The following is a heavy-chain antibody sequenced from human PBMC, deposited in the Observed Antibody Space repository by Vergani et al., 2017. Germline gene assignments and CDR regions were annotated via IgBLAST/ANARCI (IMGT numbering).Heavy chain of an antibody. CDR1: EYSFGNYW. CDR2: IYPADSDT. D-gene: IGHD1-1*01. J-gene: IGHJ4*02. Sequence: EVELVQSGPEMRKPGESLKISCKGSEYSFGNYWIGWVRQMPGKGLEWMGIIYPADSDTRYSPSFQGQVTISADKSISTAFLQWDSLNASDTALYYCARHTTYTDSGGQGTLVTVSS. CDR3: ARHTTYTDS. V-gene: IGHV5-51*01.